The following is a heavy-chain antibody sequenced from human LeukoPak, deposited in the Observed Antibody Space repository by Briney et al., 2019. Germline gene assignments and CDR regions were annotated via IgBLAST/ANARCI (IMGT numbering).Heavy chain of an antibody. Sequence: ASVKVSCKASGYTFTSYGISWVRQAPGQGLEWMGWISAYNGNTNYAQKLQGRVTMTTDTSTSTAYMELRSLRSDDTAVYYCARARGYYDYVWGSYRPYYFDYWGQGTLVTVSS. D-gene: IGHD3-16*02. CDR1: GYTFTSYG. V-gene: IGHV1-18*01. J-gene: IGHJ4*02. CDR2: ISAYNGNT. CDR3: ARARGYYDYVWGSYRPYYFDY.